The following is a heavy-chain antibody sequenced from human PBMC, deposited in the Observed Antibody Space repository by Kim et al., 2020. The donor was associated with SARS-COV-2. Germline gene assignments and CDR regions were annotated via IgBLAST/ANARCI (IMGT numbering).Heavy chain of an antibody. CDR3: AKDALDDSDYYYWFDC. CDR1: GFTSSTYS. V-gene: IGHV3-21*05. CDR2: ISSGFGDI. J-gene: IGHJ5*01. D-gene: IGHD3-22*01. Sequence: GGSLRLSCEASGFTSSTYSMHWVRQAPGKGLEWVAHISSGFGDIEYGDSVKGRFTISRDSSKNSLSLQMDSLRAEDTAVYYCAKDALDDSDYYYWFDCWG.